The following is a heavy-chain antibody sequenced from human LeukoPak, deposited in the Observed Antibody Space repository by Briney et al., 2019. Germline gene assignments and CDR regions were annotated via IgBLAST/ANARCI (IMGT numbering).Heavy chain of an antibody. CDR2: IYTSGIT. Sequence: PSETLSLTCTVSGGSISSGSYSWSWIRQPAGKGLEWIGHIYTSGITNYNPSLKSRVTISVDTSKNQFSLKLSSVTAADTAVYYCARVGYNAHLDYWGQGTLVTVSS. D-gene: IGHD5-24*01. CDR3: ARVGYNAHLDY. V-gene: IGHV4-61*09. CDR1: GGSISSGSYS. J-gene: IGHJ4*02.